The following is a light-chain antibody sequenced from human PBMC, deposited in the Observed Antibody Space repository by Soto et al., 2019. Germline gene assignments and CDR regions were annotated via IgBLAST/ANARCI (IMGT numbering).Light chain of an antibody. CDR3: AAWDDSLRGVV. CDR1: SSNIGSNS. Sequence: QSALTQPPSASGTPGQRVTISCSGNSSNIGSNSGDWYQHLPGTAPKLLIYRNNQRPSGVPDRFSGSKSGTSVSLVISGLRSEDEADYHCAAWDDSLRGVVFGGGTKLTVL. V-gene: IGLV1-47*01. J-gene: IGLJ2*01. CDR2: RNN.